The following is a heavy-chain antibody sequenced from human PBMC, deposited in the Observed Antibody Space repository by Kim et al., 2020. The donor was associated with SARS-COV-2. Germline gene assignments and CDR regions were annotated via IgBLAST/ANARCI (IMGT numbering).Heavy chain of an antibody. V-gene: IGHV3-30*02. Sequence: DSWRGRFPISRCNSKNTLYLQMNSLRAEDTAVYYCAKDGEPYDSSGYCTYWGQGTLVTVSS. CDR3: AKDGEPYDSSGYCTY. D-gene: IGHD3-22*01. J-gene: IGHJ4*02.